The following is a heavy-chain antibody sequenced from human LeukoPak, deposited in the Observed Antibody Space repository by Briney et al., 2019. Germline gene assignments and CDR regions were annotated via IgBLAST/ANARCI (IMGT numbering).Heavy chain of an antibody. Sequence: PGRSLRLSCTASGFTFGDYAMSWVRQALGKGLEWVGFIRSKAYGGTTEYAASVKGRFTISRDDSKSIAYLQMNSLKTEDTAVYYCTRGGSSSWYNRLGNWFDPWGQGTLVTVSS. CDR2: IRSKAYGGTT. J-gene: IGHJ5*02. D-gene: IGHD6-13*01. CDR3: TRGGSSSWYNRLGNWFDP. V-gene: IGHV3-49*04. CDR1: GFTFGDYA.